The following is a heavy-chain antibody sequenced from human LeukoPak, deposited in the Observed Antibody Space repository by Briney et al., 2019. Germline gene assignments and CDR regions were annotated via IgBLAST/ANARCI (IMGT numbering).Heavy chain of an antibody. Sequence: GGSLRLSCAASGFTFDDYAMHWVRQAPGKGLEWVSGISWNSGSIGYADSVKGRFTISRDNAKNSLYLQMNSLRAEDTAVYYCAKQGSGSLYYYYMDVWGKGTTVTISS. V-gene: IGHV3-9*01. D-gene: IGHD3-10*01. J-gene: IGHJ6*03. CDR2: ISWNSGSI. CDR1: GFTFDDYA. CDR3: AKQGSGSLYYYYMDV.